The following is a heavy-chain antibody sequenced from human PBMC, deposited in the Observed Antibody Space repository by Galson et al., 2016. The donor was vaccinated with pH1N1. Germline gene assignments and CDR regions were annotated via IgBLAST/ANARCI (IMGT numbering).Heavy chain of an antibody. D-gene: IGHD2/OR15-2a*01. V-gene: IGHV3-48*03. CDR1: GFIFYAFE. J-gene: IGHJ6*03. CDR3: VRARLDRVNIWPPFSHYYYVDV. CDR2: ISTSGSDI. Sequence: SLRLSCAASGFIFYAFEMTWVRQTPGKGLQWVSYISTSGSDIYYADSVRGRFTISRDNPKNSLFLQMNSLRVEDTAVYYCVRARLDRVNIWPPFSHYYYVDVWGKGTTVTVSS.